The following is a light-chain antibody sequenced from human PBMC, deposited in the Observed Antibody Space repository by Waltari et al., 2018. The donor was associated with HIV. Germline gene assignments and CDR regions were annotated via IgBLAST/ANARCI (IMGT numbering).Light chain of an antibody. Sequence: QAVLTQPASLSASPGTSASPTCSLRSGINVDTYRIYWYQQKPGSPPQYLLKYKSDSERQQGSAVPSRFSGSKYASANAGILLISGLQSEDEADYYCMIWHSSAWVFGGGTKLTVL. CDR2: YKSDSER. CDR3: MIWHSSAWV. J-gene: IGLJ3*02. CDR1: SGINVDTYR. V-gene: IGLV5-45*01.